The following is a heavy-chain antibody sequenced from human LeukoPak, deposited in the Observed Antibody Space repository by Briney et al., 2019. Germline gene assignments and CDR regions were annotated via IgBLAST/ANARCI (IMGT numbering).Heavy chain of an antibody. J-gene: IGHJ4*02. D-gene: IGHD6-6*01. Sequence: PGGSLRLSCAASGFTFSSYAMHWVRQAPGKGLEWAAVISYDGSNKYYADSVKGRFTISRDNAKNTLYLQMNSLRAEDTAVYYCTTDRSSIAVRPHWGQGTLVTVSS. CDR3: TTDRSSIAVRPH. CDR2: ISYDGSNK. V-gene: IGHV3-30-3*01. CDR1: GFTFSSYA.